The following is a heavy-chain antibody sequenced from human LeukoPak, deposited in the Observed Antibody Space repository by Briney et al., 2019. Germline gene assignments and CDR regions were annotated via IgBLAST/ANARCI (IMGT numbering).Heavy chain of an antibody. V-gene: IGHV3-33*01. Sequence: GGSLRLSCTASGFNFGIYGMHWVRQAPGKGLEWVAVMWDDGTNVYYADSVKGRFTISRDNAKNSLYLQMNSLRAEDTAVYYCARVSMVRGVILDYWGQGTLVTVSS. CDR2: MWDDGTNV. D-gene: IGHD3-10*01. CDR1: GFNFGIYG. CDR3: ARVSMVRGVILDY. J-gene: IGHJ4*02.